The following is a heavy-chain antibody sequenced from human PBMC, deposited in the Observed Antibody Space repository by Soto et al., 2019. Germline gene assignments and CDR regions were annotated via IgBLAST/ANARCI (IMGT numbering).Heavy chain of an antibody. J-gene: IGHJ5*02. CDR2: MYYSGIT. Sequence: SETLSLTCTVSGGSISSAGCCWSWIRQHPGRGLEWIGYMYYSGITYYNPSLLSRVTMSVDMSKNQFSLKLFSVTAADTAVYYCARGAIVKRVRNWFDPWGQGTLVTVSS. CDR1: GGSISSAGCC. CDR3: ARGAIVKRVRNWFDP. V-gene: IGHV4-31*03. D-gene: IGHD1-26*01.